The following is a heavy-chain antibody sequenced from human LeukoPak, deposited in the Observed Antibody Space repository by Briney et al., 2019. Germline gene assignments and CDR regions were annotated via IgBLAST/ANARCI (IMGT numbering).Heavy chain of an antibody. CDR3: ARDSGYSSGWSLTPYY. J-gene: IGHJ4*02. V-gene: IGHV1-69*01. CDR2: IIPIFGTA. Sequence: SVKVSCKASGGTFSSYAISWVRQAPGQGLEWMGGIIPIFGTANYAQKFQGRVTITADESTSTAYMELSSLRSEDTAVYYCARDSGYSSGWSLTPYYWGQGTLVTVSS. D-gene: IGHD6-19*01. CDR1: GGTFSSYA.